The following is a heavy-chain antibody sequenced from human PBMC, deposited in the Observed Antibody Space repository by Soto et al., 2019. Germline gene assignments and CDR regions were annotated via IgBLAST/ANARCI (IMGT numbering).Heavy chain of an antibody. CDR3: ARDGRKQLWVEGLNAMDD. V-gene: IGHV1-18*01. D-gene: IGHD5-18*01. CDR1: GYTFSAYG. CDR2: ISGYNGQT. Sequence: QIQLVQSGPEVTKPGASVKVSCQGTGYTFSAYGVSWVRQAPGQGLEWMGWISGYNGQTNYAQKFRGRVTFTTDTSTSTAYREVRSLRSDDTAVYYCARDGRKQLWVEGLNAMDDWGQGTRVTVSS. J-gene: IGHJ6*02.